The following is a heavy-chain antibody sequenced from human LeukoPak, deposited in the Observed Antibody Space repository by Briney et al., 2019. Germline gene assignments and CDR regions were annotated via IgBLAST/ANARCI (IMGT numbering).Heavy chain of an antibody. D-gene: IGHD4-17*01. V-gene: IGHV1-2*02. CDR2: INPNSGGP. J-gene: IGHJ3*02. CDR3: ARTLNDYGDYKGAFDI. Sequence: GASVKVSFKASGYTFTDYYIHWVRQAPGQGPEWMGWINPNSGGPNYAQKFQGRVTMTRDTSISTAYMELSRLRSDDTALYYCARTLNDYGDYKGAFDIWGQGTMVTVSS. CDR1: GYTFTDYY.